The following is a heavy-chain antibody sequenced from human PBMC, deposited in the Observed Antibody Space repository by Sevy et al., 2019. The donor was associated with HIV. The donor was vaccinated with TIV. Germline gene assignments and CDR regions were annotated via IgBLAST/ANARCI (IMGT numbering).Heavy chain of an antibody. V-gene: IGHV3-21*01. CDR1: GFTFSSYS. D-gene: IGHD2-8*01. Sequence: GGSLRLSCAASGFTFSSYSMNWVRQAPGKGLEWVSSISSSSSYIYNADSGKGRFTISRDIAKNSLYLQMNSLRAEDTAVYYCARDRGMVRAFDIWGQGTMVTVSS. CDR2: ISSSSSYI. CDR3: ARDRGMVRAFDI. J-gene: IGHJ3*02.